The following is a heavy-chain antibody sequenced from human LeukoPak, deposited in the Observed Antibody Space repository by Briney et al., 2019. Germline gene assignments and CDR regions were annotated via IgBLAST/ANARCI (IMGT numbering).Heavy chain of an antibody. J-gene: IGHJ4*02. CDR2: IYTSGST. CDR1: GGSISSGTYY. V-gene: IGHV4-61*02. D-gene: IGHD4-11*01. CDR3: ARGGGVDYSFDY. Sequence: SETLSLTCTVSGGSISSGTYYWSWIRQPAGKGLVWIGRIYTSGSTNYNPSLKSRVTISVDTSKNQFSLKLSSVTAADTAVYYCARGGGVDYSFDYWGQGTLVTVSS.